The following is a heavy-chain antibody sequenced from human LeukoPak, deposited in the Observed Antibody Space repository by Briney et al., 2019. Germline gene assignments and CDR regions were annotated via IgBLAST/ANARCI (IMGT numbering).Heavy chain of an antibody. CDR1: GFTFNNYA. Sequence: GGSLRLSCAASGFTFNNYALTWVRQTPGKGLECVSAISGDGVSPYYADSVKGRFTISRDNANNTVYLQLNSLRAEDTAVYYCAKGGEMIHYYYMDVWGKGTTVTVSS. CDR2: ISGDGVSP. D-gene: IGHD3-22*01. V-gene: IGHV3-23*01. CDR3: AKGGEMIHYYYMDV. J-gene: IGHJ6*03.